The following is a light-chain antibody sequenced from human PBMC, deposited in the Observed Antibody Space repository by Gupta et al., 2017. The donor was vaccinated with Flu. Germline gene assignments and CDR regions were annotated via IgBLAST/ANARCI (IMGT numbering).Light chain of an antibody. CDR1: QSIPTW. CDR2: KTS. Sequence: DIQMTQSPSTLSASVGDRVTITCRASQSIPTWLAWYQQKPVKAPRLLIYKTSNLESGVPARLRGSGSGTDFTLTIRSLQPDDFATYYCVQEDGPVQSFGQGTRIQIK. V-gene: IGKV1-5*03. CDR3: VQEDGPVQS. J-gene: IGKJ2*03.